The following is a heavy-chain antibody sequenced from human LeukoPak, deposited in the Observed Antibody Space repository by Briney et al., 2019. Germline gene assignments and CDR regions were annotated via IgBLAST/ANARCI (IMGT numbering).Heavy chain of an antibody. V-gene: IGHV3-48*01. J-gene: IGHJ3*02. Sequence: GGSLRLSCAVSGYTFSNYNMNWVRQAPGKGLEWVSYISWSSSTIYYADSVKGRFTISRDNAKNSLYLQMNSLRVEDTAVYYCARVPPPSAFDIWGQGTMVTVSS. CDR1: GYTFSNYN. D-gene: IGHD6-6*01. CDR2: ISWSSSTI. CDR3: ARVPPPSAFDI.